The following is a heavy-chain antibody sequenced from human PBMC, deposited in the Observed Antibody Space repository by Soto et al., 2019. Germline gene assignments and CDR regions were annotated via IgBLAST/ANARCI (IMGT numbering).Heavy chain of an antibody. D-gene: IGHD3-10*01. J-gene: IGHJ3*02. CDR2: ISSSSSYT. Sequence: GGSLRLSCAAYGFTFSDYYMSWIRQAPGKGLEWVSYISSSSSYTNYADSVKGRFTISRDNAKNSLYLQMNSLRAEDTAVYYCARVVRSPGAFDIWGQGTMVTVSS. CDR3: ARVVRSPGAFDI. V-gene: IGHV3-11*05. CDR1: GFTFSDYY.